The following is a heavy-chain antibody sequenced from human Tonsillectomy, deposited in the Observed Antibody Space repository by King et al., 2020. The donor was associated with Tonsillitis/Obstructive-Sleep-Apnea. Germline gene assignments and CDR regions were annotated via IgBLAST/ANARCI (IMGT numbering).Heavy chain of an antibody. Sequence: QVQLQQWGAGLLKPSETLSLTCAVYGGSFSGYYWSWIRQPPGKGLEWIGEINHSGSTTYSPSLKSRVTISVDTSKNQFSLKLSSVTAADTAVYYCARGKRVVAATLRKSFGAFDIWGQGTMVTVSS. V-gene: IGHV4-34*01. J-gene: IGHJ3*02. CDR1: GGSFSGYY. CDR3: ARGKRVVAATLRKSFGAFDI. CDR2: INHSGST. D-gene: IGHD2-15*01.